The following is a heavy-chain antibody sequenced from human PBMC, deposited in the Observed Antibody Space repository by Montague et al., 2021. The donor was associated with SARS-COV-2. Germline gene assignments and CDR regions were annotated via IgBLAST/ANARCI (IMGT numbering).Heavy chain of an antibody. V-gene: IGHV4-31*03. CDR2: IYYSGST. CDR3: ARGGSNSSGWYGVDYYYGMDV. J-gene: IGHJ6*02. CDR1: GGSISSGGYY. Sequence: TLSLTCTVSGGSISSGGYYWSWIRQHPGKGLEWIGYIYYSGSTYYNPSLKSRVTISVDTSKNQFSLKLSSVTAADTAVYYCARGGSNSSGWYGVDYYYGMDVWGQGTTVTVSS. D-gene: IGHD6-19*01.